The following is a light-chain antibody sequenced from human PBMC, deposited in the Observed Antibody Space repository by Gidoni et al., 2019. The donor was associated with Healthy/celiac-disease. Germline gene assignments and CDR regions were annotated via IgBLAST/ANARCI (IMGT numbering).Light chain of an antibody. CDR1: QGISNY. Sequence: DIQLTQSPSSLSASVGDRVTITCRTSQGISNYLACYQQKPEKVPQLLIYAASTLQSGVPSRFSGGGSRADFTLTISSLHPEDVATYYCQKYSSAPFTFGPGTKVDIK. J-gene: IGKJ3*01. CDR3: QKYSSAPFT. V-gene: IGKV1-27*01. CDR2: AAS.